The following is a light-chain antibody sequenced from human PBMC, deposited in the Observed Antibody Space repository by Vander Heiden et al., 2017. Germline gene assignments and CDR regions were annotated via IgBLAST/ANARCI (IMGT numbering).Light chain of an antibody. Sequence: SVPTQPPSSSGPVGPRATTSSSGSSSNIGDNLVYWYQQLPGTAPNLLILSDDQRHPRAPDPFSGSKSGPSDSLALSGLGSEDEADYYCATWDNTRSDRGIFGGGTKLTVV. CDR3: ATWDNTRSDRGI. CDR1: SSNIGDNL. J-gene: IGLJ2*01. CDR2: SDD. V-gene: IGLV1-47*02.